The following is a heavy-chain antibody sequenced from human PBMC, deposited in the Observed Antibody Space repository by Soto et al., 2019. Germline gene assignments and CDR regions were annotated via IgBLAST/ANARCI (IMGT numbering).Heavy chain of an antibody. V-gene: IGHV1-69*06. CDR2: IIPIFGTA. CDR1: GGTFSSYA. D-gene: IGHD5-12*01. Sequence: SVKVSCKASGGTFSSYAISWVRQAPGQGLEWMGGIIPIFGTANYAQKFQGRVTITADKSTSTAYMELSSLRSEDTAVYYCARALDGYNYFDYWGQGTLVTVSS. CDR3: ARALDGYNYFDY. J-gene: IGHJ4*02.